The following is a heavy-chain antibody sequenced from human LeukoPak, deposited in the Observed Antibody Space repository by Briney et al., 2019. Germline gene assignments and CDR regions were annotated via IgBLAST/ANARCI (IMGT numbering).Heavy chain of an antibody. CDR2: IYHSGST. V-gene: IGHV4-38-2*01. J-gene: IGHJ4*02. D-gene: IGHD3-22*01. CDR1: GYSISSGYY. Sequence: PSETLSLTCAVSGYSISSGYYWGWIRRPPGKGLEWIGSIYHSGSTYYNPSLKSRVTISVDTSKNQFSLKLSSVTAADTAVYYWARGASGYYDSSEDYWGQGTLVTVSS. CDR3: ARGASGYYDSSEDY.